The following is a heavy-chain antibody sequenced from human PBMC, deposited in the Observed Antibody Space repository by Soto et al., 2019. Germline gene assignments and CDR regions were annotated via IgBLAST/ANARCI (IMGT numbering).Heavy chain of an antibody. V-gene: IGHV3-7*01. CDR1: GFTFSTNW. D-gene: IGHD3-10*01. J-gene: IGHJ6*02. CDR2: IKQDGSEK. CDR3: AREYHYGFGTIHV. Sequence: GGSLRLSCAASGFTFSTNWMSWVRQAPGKGLEWVANIKQDGSEKYYVDSVKGRFTIYRDNAKNSMYLHMNSLRDEDTAVYYCAREYHYGFGTIHVWGQGKKVTVSS.